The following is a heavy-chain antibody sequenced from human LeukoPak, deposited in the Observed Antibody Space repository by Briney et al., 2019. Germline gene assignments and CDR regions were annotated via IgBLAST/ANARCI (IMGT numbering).Heavy chain of an antibody. Sequence: AGGSLRLSCAASGFTFSSYAMSWVRQAPGKGLEWVSAISGSGGSTYYADSVKGRFTISRDNSKNTLYLQMNSLRAEDTAVYYCAKDWVAYCGGDCYSVGSVYWGQGTLVTVSS. V-gene: IGHV3-23*01. D-gene: IGHD2-21*02. J-gene: IGHJ4*02. CDR2: ISGSGGST. CDR1: GFTFSSYA. CDR3: AKDWVAYCGGDCYSVGSVY.